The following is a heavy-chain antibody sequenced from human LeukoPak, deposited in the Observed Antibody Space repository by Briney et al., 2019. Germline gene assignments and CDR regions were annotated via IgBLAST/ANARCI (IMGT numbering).Heavy chain of an antibody. CDR3: ARDWVRFLEAFDI. J-gene: IGHJ3*02. Sequence: GGSLRLSCAASGFTFSSYWMSWVRQAPGKGLEWVANIKQDGSEKYYVDSVKGRFTISRDNAKNSLYLQMNSLRAEDTAVYYCARDWVRFLEAFDIWGQGTVVTVSS. CDR1: GFTFSSYW. CDR2: IKQDGSEK. D-gene: IGHD3-3*01. V-gene: IGHV3-7*01.